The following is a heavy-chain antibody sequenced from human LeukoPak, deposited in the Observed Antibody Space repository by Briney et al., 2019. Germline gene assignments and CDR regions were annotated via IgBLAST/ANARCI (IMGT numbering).Heavy chain of an antibody. J-gene: IGHJ4*02. Sequence: PGGSLRLSCAASGFTFSSYAMTWVRRAPGKGLEWVSAISGSGSGTYYADSVRGRFTISRDNSKNTLYLQMNSLRAEDTAVYYCAKDLKEAHLFGFNCFDYWGQGTLVTVSS. V-gene: IGHV3-23*01. CDR3: AKDLKEAHLFGFNCFDY. CDR1: GFTFSSYA. D-gene: IGHD3-10*01. CDR2: ISGSGSGT.